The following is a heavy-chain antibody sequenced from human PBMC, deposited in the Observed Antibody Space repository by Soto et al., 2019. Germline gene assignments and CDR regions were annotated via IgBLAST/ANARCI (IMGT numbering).Heavy chain of an antibody. CDR3: ARNILEWLLDY. CDR1: GGSISSYY. V-gene: IGHV4-59*01. CDR2: IYYSGST. Sequence: PSXTLSLPCTVTGGSISSYYCSWIVQPPGKGLEWIGYIYYSGSTNYNPSLKSRVTISVDTSKNQFSLKLRSVTAADTAVYYCARNILEWLLDYWGQGTLVTVSS. J-gene: IGHJ4*02. D-gene: IGHD3-3*01.